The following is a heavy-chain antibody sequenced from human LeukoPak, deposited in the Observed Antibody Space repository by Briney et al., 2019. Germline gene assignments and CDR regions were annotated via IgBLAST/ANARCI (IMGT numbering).Heavy chain of an antibody. V-gene: IGHV3-74*01. CDR3: AMKAVPRPRLHDAFDF. Sequence: GGSLRLSCAASGFTFSSYWMRWVRQAPGKGLVWVSRINSDGSSISYADSVKGRFTISRDNSKNTLYLQMNSLRADDTAVYYCAMKAVPRPRLHDAFDFWGQGTVVSVSS. D-gene: IGHD5-24*01. CDR2: INSDGSSI. CDR1: GFTFSSYW. J-gene: IGHJ3*01.